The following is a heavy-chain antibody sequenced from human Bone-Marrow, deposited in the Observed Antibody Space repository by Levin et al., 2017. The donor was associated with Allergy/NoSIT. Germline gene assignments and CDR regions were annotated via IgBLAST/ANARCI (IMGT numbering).Heavy chain of an antibody. V-gene: IGHV4-59*08. Sequence: SQTLSLTCTVSGGSISTSYWSWIRQPPGKGLEWIGYIYYSGSTNDNPSLKRRVTMSVDTSKNQFSLKLTSVTAADTAVYYCARHSYYGSGSYPDYWGQGALVIVSS. D-gene: IGHD3-10*01. CDR2: IYYSGST. CDR1: GGSISTSY. CDR3: ARHSYYGSGSYPDY. J-gene: IGHJ4*02.